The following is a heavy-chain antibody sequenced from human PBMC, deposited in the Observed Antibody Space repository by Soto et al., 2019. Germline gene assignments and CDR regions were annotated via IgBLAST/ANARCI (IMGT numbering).Heavy chain of an antibody. Sequence: GGSLRLSCAASGFTFSSYAMHWVRQAPGKGLEWVAVISYDGSNKYYADSVKGRFTISGDNSKNTLYLQMNSLRAEDTAVYYCARDFRMDYWGQGTLVTV. CDR2: ISYDGSNK. CDR1: GFTFSSYA. CDR3: ARDFRMDY. V-gene: IGHV3-30-3*01. J-gene: IGHJ4*02.